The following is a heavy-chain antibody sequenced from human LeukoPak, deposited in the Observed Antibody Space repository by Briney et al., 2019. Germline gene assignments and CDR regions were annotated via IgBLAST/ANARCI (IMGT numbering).Heavy chain of an antibody. J-gene: IGHJ3*02. CDR3: ARDYSGRIAAAGTGAFDI. Sequence: SEALSLTCTVSGGSISSYYWSWIRQPPGKGLEWIGYIYYSGSTNYNPSLKSRVTISVDTSKNQFSLKLSSVTAADTAVYYCARDYSGRIAAAGTGAFDIWGQGTMVTVSS. CDR2: IYYSGST. V-gene: IGHV4-59*01. D-gene: IGHD6-13*01. CDR1: GGSISSYY.